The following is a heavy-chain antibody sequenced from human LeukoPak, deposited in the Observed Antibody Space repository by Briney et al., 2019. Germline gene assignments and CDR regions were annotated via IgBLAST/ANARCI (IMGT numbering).Heavy chain of an antibody. Sequence: SETLSLTCTVSGGSISSSSYYWGWIRQPPGKGLEWIGSIYYSGSTYYNPSLKSRVTISVDTSKNQFSLKLSSVTAADTAVYHCARSPNSGYDPFDYWGQGTLVTVSS. CDR2: IYYSGST. CDR1: GGSISSSSYY. D-gene: IGHD5-12*01. J-gene: IGHJ4*02. V-gene: IGHV4-39*01. CDR3: ARSPNSGYDPFDY.